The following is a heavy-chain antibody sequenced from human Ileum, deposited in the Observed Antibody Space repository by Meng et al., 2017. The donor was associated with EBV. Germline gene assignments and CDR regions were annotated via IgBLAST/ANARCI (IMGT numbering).Heavy chain of an antibody. D-gene: IGHD3-16*02. J-gene: IGHJ4*02. Sequence: QVQPAVPSQGPVTPSATLSFTVPFSGVSISSSYWSWTRQPAGTGLEGIGRNYTSGSTNSNPSLKSRVTMSVDTSKNQFSLKLSSVTAADTTVYYCAREVGGVWGSYRYFAYWGQGTLVTVSS. V-gene: IGHV4-4*07. CDR1: GVSISSSY. CDR3: AREVGGVWGSYRYFAY. CDR2: NYTSGST.